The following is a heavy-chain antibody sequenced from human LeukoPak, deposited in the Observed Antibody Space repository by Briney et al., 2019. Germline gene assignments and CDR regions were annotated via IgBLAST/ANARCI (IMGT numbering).Heavy chain of an antibody. J-gene: IGHJ5*02. Sequence: SETLSLTCTVSGGVVSTSDYYWGWIRQSPGKGLEWIGDIFYTGKTNYNPSLKSRATISLDTSKNQFSLRLTSVTAADTAVYYCARDHIDGFNPNNWFDPWGQGTLVTVSS. CDR1: GGVVSTSDYY. CDR3: ARDHIDGFNPNNWFDP. CDR2: IFYTGKT. D-gene: IGHD5-24*01. V-gene: IGHV4-39*07.